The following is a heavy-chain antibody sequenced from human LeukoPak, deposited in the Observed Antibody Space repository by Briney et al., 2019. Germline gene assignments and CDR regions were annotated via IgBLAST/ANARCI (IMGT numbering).Heavy chain of an antibody. CDR1: GGSFSGYY. J-gene: IGHJ4*02. CDR3: ARDHTVTPFDY. Sequence: SETLSLTCAVYGGSFSGYYWSWIRQPPGKGLEWIGEINHSGSTNYNPSLKSRVTISVDTSKNRFSLKLSSVTAADTAVYYCARDHTVTPFDYWGQGTLVTVSS. D-gene: IGHD2-8*02. CDR2: INHSGST. V-gene: IGHV4-34*01.